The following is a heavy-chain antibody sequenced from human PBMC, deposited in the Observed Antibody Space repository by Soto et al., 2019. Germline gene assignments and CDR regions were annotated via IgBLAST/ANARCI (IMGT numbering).Heavy chain of an antibody. CDR3: ARDYDSSGYMKYNWFDP. CDR2: IIPIFGTA. J-gene: IGHJ5*02. V-gene: IGHV1-69*06. Sequence: GASVKVFFKASGGPFSSYAISLVRQAPGQGLEWIGGIIPIFGTANYAQKFQGRVTITADKSTSTAYMELSSLRSEDTAVYYCARDYDSSGYMKYNWFDPWGQGTMVTVSS. CDR1: GGPFSSYA. D-gene: IGHD3-22*01.